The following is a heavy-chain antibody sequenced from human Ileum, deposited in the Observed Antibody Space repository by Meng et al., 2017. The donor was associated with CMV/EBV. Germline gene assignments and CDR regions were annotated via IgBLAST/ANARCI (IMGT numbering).Heavy chain of an antibody. J-gene: IGHJ3*01. Sequence: GGSLRLSCSASGFTFSGYGMSWVRQAPGKGLEWVSAIRDSGANTYYAGSVTGRFTISRENSHNTLYLQMHSLRAEDTAVYYCARALGLGAVMPNYDAFDLWGQGTVVTVSS. CDR2: IRDSGANT. V-gene: IGHV3-23*01. CDR1: GFTFSGYG. CDR3: ARALGLGAVMPNYDAFDL. D-gene: IGHD6-19*01.